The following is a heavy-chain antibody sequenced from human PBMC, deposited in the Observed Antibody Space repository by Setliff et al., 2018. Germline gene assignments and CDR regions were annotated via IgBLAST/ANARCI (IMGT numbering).Heavy chain of an antibody. V-gene: IGHV4-4*02. CDR2: VYHGGTT. CDR3: ARGPTIVDWFFDL. D-gene: IGHD3-22*01. CDR1: GGSISSSNW. J-gene: IGHJ2*01. Sequence: SETLSLTCAVSGGSISSSNWWSWVRQPPGKGLEWIGSVYHGGTTNYKPSLKRRVTISEDMSKNQVSLTLTSVTAADTAVYYCARGPTIVDWFFDLWGRGTLVTVSS.